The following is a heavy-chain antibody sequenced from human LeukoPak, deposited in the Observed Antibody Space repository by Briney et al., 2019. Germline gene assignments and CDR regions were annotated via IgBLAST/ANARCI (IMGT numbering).Heavy chain of an antibody. V-gene: IGHV1-2*02. CDR2: INPNSGGT. D-gene: IGHD3-3*01. CDR1: GYTFTGYY. CDR3: ARVGFWSGYYLDY. J-gene: IGHJ4*02. Sequence: ASVKVSCKASGYTFTGYYMFWVRQAPGQGLEWMGWINPNSGGTNYAQKFQGRVTMTRDTSISTAYMELSRLRSDDTAVYYCARVGFWSGYYLDYWGQGTLVTVSS.